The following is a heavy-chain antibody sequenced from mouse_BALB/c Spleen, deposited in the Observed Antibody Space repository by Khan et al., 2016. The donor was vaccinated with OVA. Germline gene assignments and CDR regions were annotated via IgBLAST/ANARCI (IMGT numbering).Heavy chain of an antibody. V-gene: IGHV1-20*02. D-gene: IGHD1-1*01. Sequence: VQLQQSGPELVKPGASVKISCKASGYSFTGYFMNWVMQSHGKSLEWIGRINPHIGETFYNQKFKGKATLTVDASSSTAYMELRSLASEDSAVDYCARNYRSDFDYWGQGTTLTVSS. CDR3: ARNYRSDFDY. J-gene: IGHJ2*01. CDR2: INPHIGET. CDR1: GYSFTGYF.